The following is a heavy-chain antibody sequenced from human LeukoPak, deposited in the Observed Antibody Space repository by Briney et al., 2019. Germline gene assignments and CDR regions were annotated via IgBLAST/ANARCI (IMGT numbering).Heavy chain of an antibody. CDR3: TRDLPRGFGEL. Sequence: SGTLSLPFTVSGDSFRSDSHYWSWIRPPPGKGLELVGYIYYSGSTNYNPSLKSRVTISIDTSKNQFSLKLSSVTAADTAVYYCTRDLPRGFGELWSQGTLVTVSS. CDR2: IYYSGST. V-gene: IGHV4-61*01. J-gene: IGHJ4*02. D-gene: IGHD3-10*01. CDR1: GDSFRSDSHY.